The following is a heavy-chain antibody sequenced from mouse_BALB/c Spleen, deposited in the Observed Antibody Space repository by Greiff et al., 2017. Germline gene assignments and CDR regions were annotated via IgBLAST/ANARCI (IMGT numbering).Heavy chain of an antibody. CDR1: GFAFSSYD. Sequence: EVQVVESGGGLVKPGGSLKLSCAASGFAFSSYDMSWVRQTPEKRLEWVAYISSGGGSTYYPDTVKGRFTISRDNAKNTLYLQMSSLKSEDTAMYYCARHYYDYDGTYWGQGTLVTVSA. CDR2: ISSGGGST. J-gene: IGHJ3*01. D-gene: IGHD2-4*01. V-gene: IGHV5-12-1*01. CDR3: ARHYYDYDGTY.